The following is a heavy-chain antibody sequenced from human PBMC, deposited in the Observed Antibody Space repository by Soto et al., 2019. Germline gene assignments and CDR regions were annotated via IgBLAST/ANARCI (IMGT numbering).Heavy chain of an antibody. CDR1: SGSLSGFS. CDR3: ARGKGGRIFPHRSTNWFDT. Sequence: VQLQQWGAGLLKPSETLALTCAVYSGSLSGFSWSWIRQTPGQGLEWVGEIKDNGPPNYNTSLKSRVTISRATSDNRFSLKLTSLTAADTAVYYCARGKGGRIFPHRSTNWFDTWGQGTQVTVSS. CDR2: IKDNGPP. D-gene: IGHD3-9*01. V-gene: IGHV4-34*02. J-gene: IGHJ5*02.